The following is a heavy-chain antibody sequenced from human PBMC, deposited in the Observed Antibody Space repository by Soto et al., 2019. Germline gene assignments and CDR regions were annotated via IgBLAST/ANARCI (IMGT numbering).Heavy chain of an antibody. V-gene: IGHV1-8*01. CDR2: MNPNSGNT. Sequence: QVQLVQSGAEVKKPGASVKVSCKASGYTFTSYDINWVRQATGQGLEWMGWMNPNSGNTGYAQKFQGRVTMTRNTSISTAYRELSSLRSEDTAVYYCARAGPGYFDWLLSPDYWGQGTLVTVSS. CDR1: GYTFTSYD. J-gene: IGHJ4*02. CDR3: ARAGPGYFDWLLSPDY. D-gene: IGHD3-9*01.